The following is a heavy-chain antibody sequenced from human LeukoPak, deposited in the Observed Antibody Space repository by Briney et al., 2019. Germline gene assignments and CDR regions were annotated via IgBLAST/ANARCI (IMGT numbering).Heavy chain of an antibody. CDR3: ARGEGTYYYDSSGYLEAFDI. D-gene: IGHD3-22*01. J-gene: IGHJ3*02. CDR1: GGSMNSYY. CDR2: RYYDGNT. Sequence: SETLSLTCTVSGGSMNSYYWSWIRQPPGKGLEWIGYRYYDGNTYYNPSLKSRVTISADTSKNQFSLKLSSVTAADTAVYYCARGEGTYYYDSSGYLEAFDIWGQGTMVTVSS. V-gene: IGHV4-59*01.